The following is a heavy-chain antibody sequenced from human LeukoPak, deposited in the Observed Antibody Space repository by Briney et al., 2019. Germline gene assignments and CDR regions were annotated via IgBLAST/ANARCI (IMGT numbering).Heavy chain of an antibody. J-gene: IGHJ5*02. V-gene: IGHV4-59*08. CDR1: RDSLNRDY. D-gene: IGHD3-10*01. Sequence: PPETPSLTRTLPRDSLNRDYWCCIPHPPQKRLEWLCYIYYSESTSYSPALKSRVTISLDTSKNQLSLELSSVTAADTAVYYCARHGKTWFGEYLRPYKWFDLWGQGTLVTVSS. CDR3: ARHGKTWFGEYLRPYKWFDL. CDR2: IYYSEST.